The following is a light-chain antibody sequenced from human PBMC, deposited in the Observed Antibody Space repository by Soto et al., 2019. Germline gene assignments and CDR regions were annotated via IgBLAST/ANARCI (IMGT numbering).Light chain of an antibody. V-gene: IGKV1-39*01. CDR2: AAS. CDR3: QQSYSTHP. Sequence: DIQVTQSPSSLSASVGDRVTITCRASQSMSSYLNWYQQKPGKAPKLLIYAASSLQSGVPSRFSGSGSGTDFTLTISSLQPEDFATYYCQQSYSTHPFGQGTKLEIK. CDR1: QSMSSY. J-gene: IGKJ2*01.